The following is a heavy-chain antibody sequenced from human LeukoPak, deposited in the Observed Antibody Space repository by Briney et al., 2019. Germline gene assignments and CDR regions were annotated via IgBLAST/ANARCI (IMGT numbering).Heavy chain of an antibody. CDR1: GFIFCDHA. V-gene: IGHV3-49*04. CDR2: TRSKAYGGTP. J-gene: IGHJ6*02. Sequence: GGSLRLSCTAYGFIFCDHAMSWVRQAPGQGLEWVGFTRSKAYGGTPEYAASVKGRFTISRDDSEGIAYVQMNSLRIDDTAVYYFARGPIHLWLHNGMDVWGQGTTVIVFS. D-gene: IGHD5-18*01. CDR3: ARGPIHLWLHNGMDV.